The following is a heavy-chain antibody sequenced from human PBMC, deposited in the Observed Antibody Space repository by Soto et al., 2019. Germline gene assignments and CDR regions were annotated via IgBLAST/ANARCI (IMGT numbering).Heavy chain of an antibody. J-gene: IGHJ4*02. Sequence: QVQLQESGPGLVKPSETLSPTCTVSGGSISSYYGSWIRQPPGKGLEWLGYIYYGGSTNYNPSLKSRVTISVDTSKNQFSLKLSSVTAADTAVYYCARLRGYYYGSGSYSLHTGVPYYFDYWGQGTLVTVSS. D-gene: IGHD3-10*01. CDR2: IYYGGST. CDR3: ARLRGYYYGSGSYSLHTGVPYYFDY. V-gene: IGHV4-59*08. CDR1: GGSISSYY.